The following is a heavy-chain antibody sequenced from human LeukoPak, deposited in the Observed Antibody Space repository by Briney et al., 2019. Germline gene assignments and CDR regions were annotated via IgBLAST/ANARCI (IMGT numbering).Heavy chain of an antibody. V-gene: IGHV6-1*01. CDR1: GDSVSSNSAA. Sequence: SQTLSLTCAISGDSVSSNSAAWNWIRRSPSRGLEWLGRTYYRSKWYNDYAVSVKSRITINPDTSKNQFSLQLNSVTPEDTAVYYCAREHEGYYYDSSGYYYNYWGQRTLVTVSS. CDR3: AREHEGYYYDSSGYYYNY. CDR2: TYYRSKWYN. D-gene: IGHD3-22*01. J-gene: IGHJ4*02.